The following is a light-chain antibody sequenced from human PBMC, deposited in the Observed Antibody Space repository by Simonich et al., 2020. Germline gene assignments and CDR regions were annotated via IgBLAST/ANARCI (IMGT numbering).Light chain of an antibody. CDR3: QQYNNWPHT. J-gene: IGKJ2*01. Sequence: EIVMTQSPATLSVSPGERATLSCRASQSVSSNLAWYQQKPGQAPRLLNYGASTRATGIPARLSGSGSGTEFTLTISSLQSEDFAVYYCQQYNNWPHTFGQGTKLEIK. V-gene: IGKV3-15*01. CDR1: QSVSSN. CDR2: GAS.